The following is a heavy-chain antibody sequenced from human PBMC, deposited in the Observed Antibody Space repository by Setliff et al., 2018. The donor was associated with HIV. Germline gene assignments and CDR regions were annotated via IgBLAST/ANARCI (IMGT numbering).Heavy chain of an antibody. CDR2: IQSDGSRT. Sequence: GGSLRLSCATSEFTFSSYAMGWVRRAPERGLEWVSVIQSDGSRTSYSDSVRGRFTISRDNSKNTLFLEMSSLSADDTAIYYCAKLPHSSAWYSPFYYLEYWGQGTLVTVSS. D-gene: IGHD6-19*01. V-gene: IGHV3-23*03. CDR1: EFTFSSYA. J-gene: IGHJ4*02. CDR3: AKLPHSSAWYSPFYYLEY.